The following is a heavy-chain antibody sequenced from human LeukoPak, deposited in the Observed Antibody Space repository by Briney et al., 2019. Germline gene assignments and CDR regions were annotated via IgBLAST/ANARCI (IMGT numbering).Heavy chain of an antibody. CDR1: ALTFSSYA. V-gene: IGHV3-23*01. J-gene: IGHJ4*02. D-gene: IGHD6-6*01. CDR2: ISGRGDNT. CDR3: AKSVASRPYFDY. Sequence: GGSLRLSCAASALTFSSYAMSWVRQAPGKGLEWASSISGRGDNTYYTDSVKGRFTISRDNSKNTLYLQMDSLRAEDTAVYYCAKSVASRPYFDYWGQGTLVTVSS.